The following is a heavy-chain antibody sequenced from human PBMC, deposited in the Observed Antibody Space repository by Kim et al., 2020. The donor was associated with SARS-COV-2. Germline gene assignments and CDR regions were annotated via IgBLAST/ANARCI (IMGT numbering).Heavy chain of an antibody. J-gene: IGHJ4*02. Sequence: EDTGKGRFTIYRDNANNSLYLQMNSLRAEDPAVYYCARGPYSSSWYYFDYWGQGTLVTVSS. CDR3: ARGPYSSSWYYFDY. V-gene: IGHV3-21*01. D-gene: IGHD6-13*01.